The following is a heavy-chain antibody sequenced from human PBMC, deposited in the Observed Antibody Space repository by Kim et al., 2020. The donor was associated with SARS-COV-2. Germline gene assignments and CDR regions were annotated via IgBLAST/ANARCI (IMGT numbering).Heavy chain of an antibody. V-gene: IGHV1-69*13. CDR1: GGTFSSYA. Sequence: SVKVSCKASGGTFSSYAISWVRQAPGQGLEWMGGIIPIFGTANYAQKFQGRVTITADESTSTAYMELSSLRSEDTAVYYCAGDSSRKTYYYYGMDVWGQGTTVTVSS. CDR2: IIPIFGTA. J-gene: IGHJ6*02. D-gene: IGHD6-6*01. CDR3: AGDSSRKTYYYYGMDV.